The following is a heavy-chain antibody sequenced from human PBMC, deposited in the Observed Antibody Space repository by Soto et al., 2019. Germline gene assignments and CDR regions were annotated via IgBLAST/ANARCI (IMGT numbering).Heavy chain of an antibody. Sequence: SETLSLTCTVSGGSISSSSLQWGWIRQPPGRGLDWVGSIFSSGGTYYNPSLKSRVTISVHTSNNQFSLKLSSVTAADTAVYYCARQYYYGSGRQIDYWGQGALVTVSS. CDR3: ARQYYYGSGRQIDY. D-gene: IGHD3-10*01. CDR1: GGSISSSSLQ. J-gene: IGHJ4*02. CDR2: IFSSGGT. V-gene: IGHV4-39*01.